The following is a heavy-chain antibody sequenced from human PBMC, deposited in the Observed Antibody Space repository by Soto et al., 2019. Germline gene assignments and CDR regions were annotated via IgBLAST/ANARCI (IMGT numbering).Heavy chain of an antibody. CDR2: IYATGTT. V-gene: IGHV4-4*07. Sequence: PSETLSLTCTVSGASISGFYWSWIRKSAGKGLEWIGRIYATGTTDYNPSLKSRVMMSVDTSKKQFSLKLRSVTAADTAVYYCVRDGTKTLRDWFDPSGQGISVTV. J-gene: IGHJ5*02. CDR1: GASISGFY. D-gene: IGHD1-1*01. CDR3: VRDGTKTLRDWFDP.